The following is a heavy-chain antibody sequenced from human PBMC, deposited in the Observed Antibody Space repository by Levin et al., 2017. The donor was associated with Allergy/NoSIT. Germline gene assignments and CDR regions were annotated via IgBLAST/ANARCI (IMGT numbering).Heavy chain of an antibody. Sequence: SCAASGFTYRSYAMHWVRQAPGKGLEWVAVISYDGSNKYYADSVKGRFTISRDNSKNTLYLQMNSLRAEDTAVYHCAREGREYSGYDLDYWGQGTLVTVSS. V-gene: IGHV3-30*01. CDR1: GFTYRSYA. J-gene: IGHJ4*02. CDR2: ISYDGSNK. CDR3: AREGREYSGYDLDY. D-gene: IGHD5-12*01.